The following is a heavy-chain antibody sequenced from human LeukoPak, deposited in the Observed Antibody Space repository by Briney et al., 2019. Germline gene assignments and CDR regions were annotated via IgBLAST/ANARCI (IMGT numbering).Heavy chain of an antibody. D-gene: IGHD3-10*01. CDR3: TKVTYGSGTYGAFDS. J-gene: IGHJ4*02. V-gene: IGHV3-23*01. CDR1: GFTFSSHG. CDR2: ISGSGDYT. Sequence: GGSLRLSCAASGFTFSSHGMSWVRQAPGKGLEWVSTISGSGDYTYYADSVKGRFTISRDNSKNTLYLQMNSLRAEDAAIYYCTKVTYGSGTYGAFDSWGQGTLVTVSS.